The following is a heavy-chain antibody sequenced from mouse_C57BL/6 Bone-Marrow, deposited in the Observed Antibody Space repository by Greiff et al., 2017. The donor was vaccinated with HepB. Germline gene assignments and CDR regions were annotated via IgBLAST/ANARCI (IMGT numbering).Heavy chain of an antibody. CDR3: ARPTLGRGYYFDY. CDR2: ISSGSSTI. Sequence: EVQLQESGGGLVKPGGSLKLSCAASGFTFSDYGMHWVRQAPEKGLEWVAYISSGSSTIYYADTVKGRFTISRDNAKNTLYLQMSRLKSEDTAMYYCARPTLGRGYYFDYWGQGTTLTVSS. J-gene: IGHJ2*01. CDR1: GFTFSDYG. D-gene: IGHD4-1*01. V-gene: IGHV5-17*03.